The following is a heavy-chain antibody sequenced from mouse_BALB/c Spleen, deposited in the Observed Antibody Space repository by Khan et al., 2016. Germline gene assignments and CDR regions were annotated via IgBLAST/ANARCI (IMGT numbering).Heavy chain of an antibody. D-gene: IGHD2-4*01. V-gene: IGHV3-2*02. Sequence: EVQLQESGPGLVKPSQSLSLTCTVTGYSITSDYAWNWIRQFPGNKLEWMGYISYSGSTSYNPSLKSRISTTRDTSKNQSFLQLNSVYTDDTATYYSASGGLDYAMDYWGQGTSVTVSS. CDR2: ISYSGST. CDR1: GYSITSDYA. J-gene: IGHJ4*01. CDR3: ASGGLDYAMDY.